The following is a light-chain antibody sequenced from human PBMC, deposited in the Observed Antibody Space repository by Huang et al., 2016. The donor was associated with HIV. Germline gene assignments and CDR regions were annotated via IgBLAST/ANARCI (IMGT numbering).Light chain of an antibody. CDR1: QSVSSY. J-gene: IGKJ2*01. CDR3: QQHSNWPL. CDR2: DTS. V-gene: IGKV3-11*01. Sequence: ELVLTQSPATLSLSPGQRATRSCRASQSVSSYLAWYQQKPGQAPRLIIYDTSKRATGAPARCSGSGSGTDFTLTSSRLEPEDFAVYYCQQHSNWPLLGQGTKLEI.